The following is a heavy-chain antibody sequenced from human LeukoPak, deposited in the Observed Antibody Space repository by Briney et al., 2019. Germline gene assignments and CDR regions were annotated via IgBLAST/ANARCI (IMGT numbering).Heavy chain of an antibody. D-gene: IGHD6-19*01. CDR3: ARNVRCYSVICPRDALAVAVPRSDS. CDR1: GYNFTLFG. CDR2: ISGYYGNT. J-gene: IGHJ4*02. Sequence: ASVKVSCKTSGYNFTLFGVSWVRQAPGQGLEWMGWISGYYGNTNSAQNLQGRVTMTTDTSTSTAYMELRSLTPDDTAMYYCARNVRCYSVICPRDALAVAVPRSDSWGQGTLVTVSS. V-gene: IGHV1-18*01.